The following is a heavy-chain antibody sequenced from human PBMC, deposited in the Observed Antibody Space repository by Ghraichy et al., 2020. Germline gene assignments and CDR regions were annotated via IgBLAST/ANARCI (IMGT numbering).Heavy chain of an antibody. CDR1: GGSISSSSYY. CDR3: ARRGNWNLEYYFDY. V-gene: IGHV4-39*01. D-gene: IGHD1-7*01. Sequence: SETLSLTCTVSGGSISSSSYYWGWIRQPPGKGLEWIGSIYYSGSTYYNPSLKSRVTISVDTSKNQFSLKLSSVTAADTAVYYCARRGNWNLEYYFDYWGQGTLVTVSS. J-gene: IGHJ4*02. CDR2: IYYSGST.